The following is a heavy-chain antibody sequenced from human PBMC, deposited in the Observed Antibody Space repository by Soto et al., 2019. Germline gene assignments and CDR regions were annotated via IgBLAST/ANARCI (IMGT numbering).Heavy chain of an antibody. CDR3: ARQLWELLPHFFDY. Sequence: PSETLSLTCTDSGGSISSSSYYWGWIRQPPGKGLEWIGSIYYSGSTYYNPSLKSRVTISVDTSKNQFSLKLSSVTAADTAVYYCARQLWELLPHFFDYWGQGTLVTVSS. V-gene: IGHV4-39*01. CDR1: GGSISSSSYY. J-gene: IGHJ4*02. D-gene: IGHD1-26*01. CDR2: IYYSGST.